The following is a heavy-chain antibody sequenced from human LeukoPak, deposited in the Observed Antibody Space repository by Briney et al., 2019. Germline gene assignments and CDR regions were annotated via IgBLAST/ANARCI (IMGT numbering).Heavy chain of an antibody. CDR3: ARGGSSSAFDI. D-gene: IGHD6-6*01. CDR1: GFTFSSYS. V-gene: IGHV3-21*01. CDR2: ISSSSSYR. Sequence: PGRSLRLSCAASGFTFSSYSMNWVRQAPGKGLEWVSSISSSSSYRYYADSVKGRFTISRDNAKNSLYLQMNSLRAEDTAVYYCARGGSSSAFDIWGQGTMVTVSS. J-gene: IGHJ3*02.